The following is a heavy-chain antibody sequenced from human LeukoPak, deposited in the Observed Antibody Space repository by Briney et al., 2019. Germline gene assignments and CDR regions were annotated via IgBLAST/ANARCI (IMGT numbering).Heavy chain of an antibody. J-gene: IGHJ4*02. Sequence: PGGSLRLSCAASGFTFSNAWMNWVRQAPGKGLEWVGRIKSETDGGTIDYAAPVKGRFTISRDDSKNTLYLQMNSLKTEDTAVYYCTTGGYYLDYWGQGTLVTVSS. CDR1: GFTFSNAW. CDR3: TTGGYYLDY. CDR2: IKSETDGGTI. V-gene: IGHV3-15*01. D-gene: IGHD3-16*01.